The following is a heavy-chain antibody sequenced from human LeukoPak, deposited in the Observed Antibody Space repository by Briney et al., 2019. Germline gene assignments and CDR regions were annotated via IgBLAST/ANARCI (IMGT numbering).Heavy chain of an antibody. CDR2: INPNSGGT. CDR1: GYTFTGYY. V-gene: IGHV1-2*02. D-gene: IGHD4-17*01. J-gene: IGHJ4*02. Sequence: ASVKVSCKASGYTFTGYYMHWVRQAPGQGLEWMGWINPNSGGTNYAQKFQGRVTITADKSTSTAYMELSSLRSEDTAVYYCARDGNGDYVTFDYWGQGTLVTVSS. CDR3: ARDGNGDYVTFDY.